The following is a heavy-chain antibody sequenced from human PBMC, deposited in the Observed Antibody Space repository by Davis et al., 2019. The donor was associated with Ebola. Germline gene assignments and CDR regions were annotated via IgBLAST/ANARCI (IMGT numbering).Heavy chain of an antibody. D-gene: IGHD6-6*01. Sequence: ASVKVSCKASGYTFTTYGLSWVRQAPGQGLEWMGWISTYKGDTNYAQKFQDRVTMTTDRSTNTAYMALRSLRSDDTAVYYCARETVVIAARYMDVWGKGTTVTVSS. CDR1: GYTFTTYG. V-gene: IGHV1-18*04. J-gene: IGHJ6*03. CDR3: ARETVVIAARYMDV. CDR2: ISTYKGDT.